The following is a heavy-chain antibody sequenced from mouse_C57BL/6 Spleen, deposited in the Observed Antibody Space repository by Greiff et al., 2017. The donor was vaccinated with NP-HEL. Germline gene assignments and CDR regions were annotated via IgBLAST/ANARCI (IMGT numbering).Heavy chain of an antibody. CDR3: ASYSNYAYWYFDV. Sequence: EVQLQQSGPELVKPGASVKISCKASGYTFTDYYMNWVKQSHGKSLEWIGDINPNNGGTSYNQKFKGKATLTVDKSSSTAYMELRSLTSEDPAVYYCASYSNYAYWYFDVWGTGTTVTVSS. CDR2: INPNNGGT. D-gene: IGHD2-5*01. V-gene: IGHV1-26*01. J-gene: IGHJ1*03. CDR1: GYTFTDYY.